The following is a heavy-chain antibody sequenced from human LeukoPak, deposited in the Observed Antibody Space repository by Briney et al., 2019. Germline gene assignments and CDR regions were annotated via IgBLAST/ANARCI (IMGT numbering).Heavy chain of an antibody. CDR3: AKRQGPNSGSYDYFDP. CDR2: IHSSGYT. J-gene: IGHJ5*02. Sequence: KPSETLSLTCTVSGHSLSSYYGSWIRQPPGQGLEWLAYIHSSGYTNYNPSLKSRVTISVDTSKNQFSLKVTSVTAADTSVYYCAKRQGPNSGSYDYFDPWGQGTLVTVSS. D-gene: IGHD1-26*01. V-gene: IGHV4-4*09. CDR1: GHSLSSYY.